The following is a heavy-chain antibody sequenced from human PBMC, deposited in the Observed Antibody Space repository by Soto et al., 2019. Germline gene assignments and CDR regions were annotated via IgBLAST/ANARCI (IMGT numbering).Heavy chain of an antibody. CDR2: IYYSGST. D-gene: IGHD3-10*01. CDR3: ARWGNMVRGVIITSNWFDP. V-gene: IGHV4-31*03. Sequence: QVQLQESGPGLVKPSQTLSLTCTVSGGSISSGGYYWSWIRQHPGKGLEWIGYIYYSGSTYYNPSLKSRVTISVDTSKNQFSLKLSSVTAADTAVYYCARWGNMVRGVIITSNWFDPWGQGTLVTVSS. J-gene: IGHJ5*02. CDR1: GGSISSGGYY.